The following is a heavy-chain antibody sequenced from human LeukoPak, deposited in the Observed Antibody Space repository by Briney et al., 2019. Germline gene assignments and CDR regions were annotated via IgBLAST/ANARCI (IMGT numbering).Heavy chain of an antibody. Sequence: GESLKISCAASGFTISRYWMSWVRLVPGKGPESVAHIKHDSSETYYVDSVRGRFIISRGNVKNSLYLQMNSLRVEDTAVYHCARGPTDFDASDIWGHGTLVTVSS. D-gene: IGHD1-26*01. J-gene: IGHJ3*02. CDR1: GFTISRYW. V-gene: IGHV3-7*01. CDR2: IKHDSSET. CDR3: ARGPTDFDASDI.